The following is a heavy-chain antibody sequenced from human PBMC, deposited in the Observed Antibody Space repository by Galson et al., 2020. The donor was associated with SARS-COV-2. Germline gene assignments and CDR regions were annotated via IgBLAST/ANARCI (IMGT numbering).Heavy chain of an antibody. CDR3: ARDGIPTAVGWCHYYYYMDV. V-gene: IGHV1-18*01. D-gene: IGHD2-21*01. CDR1: GFTLMRYG. J-gene: IGHJ6*03. CDR2: IAAYDNNI. Sequence: ASVKVSCKAAGFTLMRYGVSWVRQAPGHGPEWMGRIAAYDNNIKFARKFQGRVTLTTDTSTNTAYMELRGLTPDDTAVYFCARDGIPTAVGWCHYYYYMDVWGRGTTVTISS.